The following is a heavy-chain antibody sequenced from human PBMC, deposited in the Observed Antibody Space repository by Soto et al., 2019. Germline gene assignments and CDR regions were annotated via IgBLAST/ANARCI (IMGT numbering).Heavy chain of an antibody. D-gene: IGHD3-16*02. J-gene: IGHJ4*02. CDR1: GFTFRSYG. Sequence: QVQLVESGGGVVQPGRSLRLSCAASGFTFRSYGMHWVRQAPGKGLEWVAVISYDGSNKYYADSVKGRFTISRDNSKNTLYLQMNSLRAEDTAVYDCAKAIGGDIGDYWGQGTLVTVSS. CDR2: ISYDGSNK. V-gene: IGHV3-30*18. CDR3: AKAIGGDIGDY.